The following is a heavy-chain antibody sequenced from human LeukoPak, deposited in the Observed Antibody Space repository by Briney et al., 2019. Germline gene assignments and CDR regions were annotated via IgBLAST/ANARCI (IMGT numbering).Heavy chain of an antibody. V-gene: IGHV4-59*08. CDR3: ARFGGSYFAFEI. Sequence: SETLSLTCTLSGGSISSYYWSWIRHPPGRGLEWIAYIYYSGSTNYNPSFKSRATISLDTSKNQFSLKLTSVTAADTAVYYCARFGGSYFAFEIWGQGTMVTVSS. D-gene: IGHD1-26*01. CDR2: IYYSGST. J-gene: IGHJ3*02. CDR1: GGSISSYY.